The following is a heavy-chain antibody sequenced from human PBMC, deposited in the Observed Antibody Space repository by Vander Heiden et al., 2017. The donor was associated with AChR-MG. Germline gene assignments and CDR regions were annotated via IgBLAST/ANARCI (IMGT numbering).Heavy chain of an antibody. Sequence: QVQLQESGPGLVKPSETLSLTCTVPGGSISSYYWSWIRQPPGKGLEWIGYIYYSGSTNYNPSLKSRVTISVDTSKNQFSLKLSSVTAADTAVYYCARGRVYYYDSSGAYYFDYWGQGTLVTVSS. CDR1: GGSISSYY. CDR3: ARGRVYYYDSSGAYYFDY. J-gene: IGHJ4*02. V-gene: IGHV4-59*01. D-gene: IGHD3-22*01. CDR2: IYYSGST.